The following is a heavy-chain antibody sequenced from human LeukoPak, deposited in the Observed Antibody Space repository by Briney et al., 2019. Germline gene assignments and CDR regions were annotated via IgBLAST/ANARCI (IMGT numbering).Heavy chain of an antibody. J-gene: IGHJ5*02. V-gene: IGHV3-30-3*01. D-gene: IGHD3-9*01. CDR1: GFTFSSYA. CDR2: ISYDGSNK. Sequence: GGSLRLSCAASGFTFSSYAMRWVRQAPGKGLEGVAVISYDGSNKYYADSVKGRFTISRDNSKNTLYLQMNSLRAEDTAVYYCARDGGRYFAKNWFDPWGQGTLVTVSS. CDR3: ARDGGRYFAKNWFDP.